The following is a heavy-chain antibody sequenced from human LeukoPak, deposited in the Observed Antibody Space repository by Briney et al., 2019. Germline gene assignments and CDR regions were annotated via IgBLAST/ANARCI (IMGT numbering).Heavy chain of an antibody. CDR3: ARASSGETTFL. V-gene: IGHV3-7*01. CDR1: GFTFNSFW. J-gene: IGHJ4*02. CDR2: IKQDGSEK. Sequence: SGGSLRLSCAASGFTFNSFWMSWVRQAPGKGLEWVASIKQDGSEKSYVGSVKGRFTMSRDNAENSLYLQMNNLRAEDTAVYYCARASSGETTFLWGQGTLVTVSS. D-gene: IGHD2-15*01.